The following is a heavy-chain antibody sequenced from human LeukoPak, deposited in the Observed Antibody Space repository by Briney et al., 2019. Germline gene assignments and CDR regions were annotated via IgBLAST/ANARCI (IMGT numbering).Heavy chain of an antibody. CDR3: VRWAAGYDY. D-gene: IGHD5-12*01. V-gene: IGHV3-13*01. CDR1: GFTFSTYD. CDR2: IGTVGDT. Sequence: PGGSLRLSCAVSGFTFSTYDMHWVRQATGNGLEWISSIGTVGDTYYSPSVKGRFTISRENAKSSLYLQMNNLRVGDTAIYYCVRWAAGYDYWGQGTLVTVSS. J-gene: IGHJ4*02.